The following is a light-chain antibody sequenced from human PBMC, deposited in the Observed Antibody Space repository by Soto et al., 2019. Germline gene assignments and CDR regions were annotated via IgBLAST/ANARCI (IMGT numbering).Light chain of an antibody. CDR3: QQRSTWPGT. Sequence: VVVTQPXATLCVYISEXXXXXXXASQSVSSNLAWYQQRXGQPPSLLIYGASXRATDIPARLSGSGSGTDYTLTISSLETEDFAVYYCQQRSTWPGTFGQGTKVDIK. J-gene: IGKJ1*01. CDR2: GAS. V-gene: IGKV3-11*01. CDR1: QSVSSN.